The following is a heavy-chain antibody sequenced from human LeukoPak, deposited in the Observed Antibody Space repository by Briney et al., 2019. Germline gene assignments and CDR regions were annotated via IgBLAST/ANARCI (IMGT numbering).Heavy chain of an antibody. V-gene: IGHV3-49*04. CDR3: TRVRDQRAAADAFDI. D-gene: IGHD6-13*01. CDR1: GFTFGDYA. Sequence: PGRSLRLSCTASGFTFGDYAMSWVRQAPGKGLEWVGFIRSKAYGGTTEYAASVKGRFTISRDDSKSIAYLQMNSLKTEDTAVYYCTRVRDQRAAADAFDIWGQGTMVTVSS. CDR2: IRSKAYGGTT. J-gene: IGHJ3*02.